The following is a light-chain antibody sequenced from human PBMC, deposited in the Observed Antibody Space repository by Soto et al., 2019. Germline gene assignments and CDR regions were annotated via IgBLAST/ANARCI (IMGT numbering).Light chain of an antibody. V-gene: IGLV2-23*02. J-gene: IGLJ2*01. CDR1: SSDVGKYNF. CDR2: EVT. CDR3: CLYGGSSNYVV. Sequence: QSALTQSASVSGSPGQSITISCTGTSSDVGKYNFVSWYRQHPGKVPKLIIFEVTKRPSGVSNRFSGSRSGNTASLTISGLQAEDEADYYCCLYGGSSNYVVFGGGTKVTVL.